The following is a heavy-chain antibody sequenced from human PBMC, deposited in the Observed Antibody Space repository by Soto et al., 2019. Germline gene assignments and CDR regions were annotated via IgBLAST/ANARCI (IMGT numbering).Heavy chain of an antibody. Sequence: ASVKVSCKGLGYTFTSYGISWVRQAPGQGLEWMGWIRPNDGHTNYAQKFQDRVTMTRDTPTTTVYMDLRSLGSDDTAVYYCAIIGSGDYSDFHYWGQATLVTVSS. CDR2: IRPNDGHT. CDR1: GYTFTSYG. V-gene: IGHV1-18*01. J-gene: IGHJ4*02. D-gene: IGHD4-4*01. CDR3: AIIGSGDYSDFHY.